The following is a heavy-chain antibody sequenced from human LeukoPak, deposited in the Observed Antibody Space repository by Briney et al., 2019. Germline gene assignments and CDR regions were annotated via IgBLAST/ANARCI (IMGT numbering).Heavy chain of an antibody. Sequence: RPSETLSLTCTVSGGSISSGDYYWSWIRQPPGKGLEWIGEINHSGSTNYNPSLKSRVTISVDTSKNQFSLKLSSVTAADTAVYYCARGGAAAAGWGSHIDYWGQGTLVTVSS. J-gene: IGHJ4*02. V-gene: IGHV4-39*07. D-gene: IGHD6-13*01. CDR2: INHSGST. CDR3: ARGGAAAAGWGSHIDY. CDR1: GGSISSGDYY.